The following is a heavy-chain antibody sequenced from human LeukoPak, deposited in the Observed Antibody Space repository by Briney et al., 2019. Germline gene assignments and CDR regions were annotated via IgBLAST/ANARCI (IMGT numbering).Heavy chain of an antibody. CDR2: IYHSGST. Sequence: PGGSLRLSCAASGFTVSSNYMSWVRQAPGKGLEWIGYIYHSGSTYYNPSLKSRVTISVDRSKNQFSLKLSSVTAADTAVYYCARTREELELDYWGQGTLVTVSS. D-gene: IGHD1-7*01. CDR3: ARTREELELDY. CDR1: GFTVSSNY. V-gene: IGHV4-4*02. J-gene: IGHJ4*02.